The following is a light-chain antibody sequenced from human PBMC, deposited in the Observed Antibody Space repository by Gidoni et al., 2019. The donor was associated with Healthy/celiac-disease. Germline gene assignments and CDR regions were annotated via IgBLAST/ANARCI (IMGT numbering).Light chain of an antibody. Sequence: DTQMPKSPSALSASVGGRVTVTCRASQRISTNLHWYQQKPGKAPKLLIYGASTLQSGVPLRFSGSGAGTDFTLTISRLQPEDFATYYCQQSYSPPFTFGPGTKVD. J-gene: IGKJ3*01. CDR1: QRISTN. CDR3: QQSYSPPFT. CDR2: GAS. V-gene: IGKV1-39*01.